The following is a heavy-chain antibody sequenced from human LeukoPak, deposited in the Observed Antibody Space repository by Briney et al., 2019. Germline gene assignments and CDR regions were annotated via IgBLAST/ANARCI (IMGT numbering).Heavy chain of an antibody. CDR2: ISGSGGST. D-gene: IGHD6-6*01. Sequence: GGSLRLSCAASGFTFSSYAMSWVRQAPGKGLEWVSAISGSGGSTYYADSVKGRFTISRDNSKNTLYLQMNSLRAEDTAVYYCARDQGSSSFDRSFDYWGQGTLVTVSS. CDR3: ARDQGSSSFDRSFDY. CDR1: GFTFSSYA. J-gene: IGHJ4*02. V-gene: IGHV3-23*01.